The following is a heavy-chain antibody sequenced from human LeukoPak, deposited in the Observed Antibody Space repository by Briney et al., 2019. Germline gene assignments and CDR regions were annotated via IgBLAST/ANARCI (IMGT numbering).Heavy chain of an antibody. CDR3: AGGGYTYGLY. J-gene: IGHJ4*02. V-gene: IGHV3-43*01. Sequence: GGSLRLSCAASGFTFDDYTIHWVRQAPGKGLEWVSLISWDGSKTFYADSVKGRFTISRDNTKNTLHLQMNSLRAEDTAVYYCAGGGYTYGLYWGQGDLVTVSS. CDR1: GFTFDDYT. CDR2: ISWDGSKT. D-gene: IGHD5-18*01.